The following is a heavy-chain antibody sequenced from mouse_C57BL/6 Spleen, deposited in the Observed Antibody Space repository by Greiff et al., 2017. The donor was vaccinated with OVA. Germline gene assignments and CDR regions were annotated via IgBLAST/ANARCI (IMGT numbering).Heavy chain of an antibody. CDR3: ARKGIYYGYDGYAMDY. Sequence: QVQLQQPGAELVKPGASVKMSCKASGYTFTSYWITWVKQRPGQGLEWIGDIYPGSGSTNYNEKFKSKATLTVDTSSSTAYMQLSSLTSEDSAVCYCARKGIYYGYDGYAMDYWGQGTSVTVSS. J-gene: IGHJ4*01. CDR1: GYTFTSYW. D-gene: IGHD2-2*01. CDR2: IYPGSGST. V-gene: IGHV1-55*01.